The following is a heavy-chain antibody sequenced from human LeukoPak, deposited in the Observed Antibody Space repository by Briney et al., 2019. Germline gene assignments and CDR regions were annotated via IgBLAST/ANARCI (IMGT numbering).Heavy chain of an antibody. J-gene: IGHJ4*02. Sequence: PGGSLRLSCAASGFTFSSYWMSWVRQAPGKGLEWVANIKQDGSEKYYVDSVKGRFTISGDNAKNSLYLQMNSLRAEDTAVYYCAREGTYYYDSSGYDWGQGTLVTVSS. D-gene: IGHD3-22*01. CDR2: IKQDGSEK. CDR1: GFTFSSYW. CDR3: AREGTYYYDSSGYD. V-gene: IGHV3-7*01.